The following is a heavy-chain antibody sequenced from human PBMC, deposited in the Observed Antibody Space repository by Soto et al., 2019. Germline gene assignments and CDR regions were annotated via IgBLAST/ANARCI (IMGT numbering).Heavy chain of an antibody. CDR1: GGSISSNNW. CDR2: IYHSGST. D-gene: IGHD2-8*02. Sequence: SETLSLTCAVSGGSISSNNWWSWVRQPPGKGLEWIGEIYHSGSTNYNPSLKSRVTISVDTSKNQFSLKLTSVTAADTAVYYCARDKITGLFDYWGQGTLVTVSS. CDR3: ARDKITGLFDY. J-gene: IGHJ4*02. V-gene: IGHV4-4*02.